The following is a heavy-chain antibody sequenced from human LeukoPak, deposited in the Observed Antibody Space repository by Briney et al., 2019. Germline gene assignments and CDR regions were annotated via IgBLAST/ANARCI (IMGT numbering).Heavy chain of an antibody. D-gene: IGHD3-16*01. CDR1: GFTFDDYG. Sequence: PGGSLRLSCAASGFTFDDYGMSWVRQAPGKGLEWVSGINWSGGRTGYADSVKGRHTISRGNAKNSLYLQMNSLRAEDTAFYYCARDGGLYGMDVWGQGTTVTVSS. V-gene: IGHV3-20*04. CDR3: ARDGGLYGMDV. J-gene: IGHJ6*02. CDR2: INWSGGRT.